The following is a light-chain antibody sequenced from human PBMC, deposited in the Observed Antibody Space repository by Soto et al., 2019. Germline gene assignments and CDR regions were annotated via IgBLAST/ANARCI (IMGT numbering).Light chain of an antibody. CDR2: KAS. Sequence: DIQMTQSPSTLSASVGDRVTITCRASQSISRWLAWYQQKPGKAPKFLIYKASSLESGVPSRFSGSGSGTAFTIIFTSLHPDDSTTYHSPQYYSFPYTFGQGTKLEIQ. V-gene: IGKV1-5*03. CDR3: PQYYSFPYT. CDR1: QSISRW. J-gene: IGKJ2*01.